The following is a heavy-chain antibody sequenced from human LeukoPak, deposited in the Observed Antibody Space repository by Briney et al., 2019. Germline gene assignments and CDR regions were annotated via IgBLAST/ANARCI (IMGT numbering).Heavy chain of an antibody. V-gene: IGHV1-69*01. CDR1: GGTFSSYA. CDR3: ARRTQPYTFGGVIAETQFDY. Sequence: SVKVSCKASGGTFSSYAISWVRQAPGQGLEWMGGIIPIFGTANYAQKFQGRVTITADESTSTAYMELSSLRSEDTAVYYCARRTQPYTFGGVIAETQFDYWGQGTLVTVSS. J-gene: IGHJ4*02. CDR2: IIPIFGTA. D-gene: IGHD3-16*02.